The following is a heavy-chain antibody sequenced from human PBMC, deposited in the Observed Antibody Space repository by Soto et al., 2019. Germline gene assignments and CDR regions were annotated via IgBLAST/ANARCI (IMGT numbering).Heavy chain of an antibody. CDR2: ISGSGGST. J-gene: IGHJ3*02. D-gene: IGHD3-16*02. CDR1: GFTFSSYA. CDR3: AKGFDIWVSYRCYGFDI. Sequence: VQLLDSGGGLVQPGGSRRLSCAASGFTFSSYAMSWVRQAPGKGLEWVSAISGSGGSTYYADSVKGRFAISRDNSKNTLYLQINRLRAEDTAVYYCAKGFDIWVSYRCYGFDIWGQGTMVTVSS. V-gene: IGHV3-23*01.